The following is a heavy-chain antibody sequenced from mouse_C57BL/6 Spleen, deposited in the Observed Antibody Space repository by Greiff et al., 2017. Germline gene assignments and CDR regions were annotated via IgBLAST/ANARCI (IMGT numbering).Heavy chain of an antibody. CDR3: AKTGNYYAMDY. D-gene: IGHD4-1*01. CDR2: IWRGGST. Sequence: VMLVESGPGLVQPSQSLSITCTVSGFSLTSYGVHWVRQSPGKGLEWLGVIWRGGSTDYNAAFMSRLSITKDNSKSQVFFKMNSLQADDTAIYYCAKTGNYYAMDYWGKGTSVTVSS. V-gene: IGHV2-5*01. J-gene: IGHJ4*01. CDR1: GFSLTSYG.